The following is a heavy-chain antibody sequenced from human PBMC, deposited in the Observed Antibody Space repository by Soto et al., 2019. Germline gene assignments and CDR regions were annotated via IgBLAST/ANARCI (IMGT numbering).Heavy chain of an antibody. CDR3: AKETYDSRGYYYVRWFDP. Sequence: GGSLRLSCAASGFTFSSCAMSWVRQAPGKGLEWVSASSGSGGSIYYEDSVKGRCTISRDNSKNTLYLQMNSLRAEDTAVYYCAKETYDSRGYYYVRWFDPWGQGTLVTVSS. J-gene: IGHJ5*02. CDR2: SSGSGGSI. D-gene: IGHD3-22*01. V-gene: IGHV3-23*01. CDR1: GFTFSSCA.